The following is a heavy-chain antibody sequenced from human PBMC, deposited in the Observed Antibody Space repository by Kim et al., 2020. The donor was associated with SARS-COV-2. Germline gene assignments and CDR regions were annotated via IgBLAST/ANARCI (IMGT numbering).Heavy chain of an antibody. D-gene: IGHD2-15*01. CDR2: FDPEDGET. Sequence: ASVKVSCKFSGYTLTELSMHWVRQAPGKGLEWMGGFDPEDGETIYAQKFQGRVTMTEDTSTDTAYMELSSLRSEDTAVYYCATAPVVVVAATRYYYYYGMDVWGQGTTVTVSS. CDR3: ATAPVVVVAATRYYYYYGMDV. V-gene: IGHV1-24*01. CDR1: GYTLTELS. J-gene: IGHJ6*02.